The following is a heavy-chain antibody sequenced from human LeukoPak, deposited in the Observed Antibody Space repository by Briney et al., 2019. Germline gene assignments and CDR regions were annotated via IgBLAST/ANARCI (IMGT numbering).Heavy chain of an antibody. D-gene: IGHD3-10*01. CDR2: ISAYNGNT. CDR3: ARVSGDYGSGSYYIVFDY. CDR1: GGTFSSYA. J-gene: IGHJ4*02. Sequence: ASVKVSCKASGGTFSSYAISWVRQAPGQGLEWMGWISAYNGNTNYAQKLQGRVTMTTDTSTSTAYVELRSLRSDDTAVYYCARVSGDYGSGSYYIVFDYWGQGTLVTVSS. V-gene: IGHV1-18*01.